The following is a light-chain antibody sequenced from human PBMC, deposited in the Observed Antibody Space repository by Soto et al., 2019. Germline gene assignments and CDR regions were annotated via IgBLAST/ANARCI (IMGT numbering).Light chain of an antibody. CDR2: GAS. CDR1: QSVSNTY. CDR3: PQYGSSGT. J-gene: IGKJ1*01. Sequence: ENVVTQSPGTLSLSSGERDTLSCRASQSVSNTYLAWYQQKPGQAPRILIYGASNRATGIQDRFSGSASGTDFTLTISRLEPEEFAVYYCPQYGSSGTVGKGTKGDI. V-gene: IGKV3-20*01.